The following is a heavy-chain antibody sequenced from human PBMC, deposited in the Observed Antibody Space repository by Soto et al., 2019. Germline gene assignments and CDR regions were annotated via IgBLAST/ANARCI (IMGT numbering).Heavy chain of an antibody. CDR1: GYTFTDYH. V-gene: IGHV1-2*02. CDR3: ARARILGTTGDFDY. CDR2: ITPKIGEI. D-gene: IGHD1-26*01. J-gene: IGHJ4*02. Sequence: QVHLVQSGAEVKRPGDSVKVSCKASGYTFTDYHMHWVRHAHGLGLKLMARITPKIGEIYYSPKYQGRLPFTRHTSISTAYMELTTLRFDDTAVSYCARARILGTTGDFDYWGQGTLATVSA.